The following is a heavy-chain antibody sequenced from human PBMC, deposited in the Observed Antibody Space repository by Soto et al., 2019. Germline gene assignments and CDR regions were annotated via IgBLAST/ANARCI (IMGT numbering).Heavy chain of an antibody. V-gene: IGHV4-30-4*02. CDR1: GGSISSGDYY. CDR3: AKVSRWILAMDD. Sequence: PPDTLTLTCTVSGGSISSGDYYWHWILQSPGKRLEWLGYIYYTGSLYYNPSLKSRVSLSADPSKSHFPLKVRPMTAADTGVYYWAKVSRWILAMDDWSQGTTVTGYS. D-gene: IGHD2-2*03. CDR2: IYYTGSL. J-gene: IGHJ6*02.